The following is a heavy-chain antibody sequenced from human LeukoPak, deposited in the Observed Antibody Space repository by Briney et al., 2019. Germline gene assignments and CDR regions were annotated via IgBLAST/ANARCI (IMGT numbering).Heavy chain of an antibody. CDR2: VYSGGST. J-gene: IGHJ4*02. Sequence: PGGSLRLSCAVSGFTVSSNYMNWVRQAPGKGLEWVSVVYSGGSTYYADSVRGRFTISRDNSKNTLYLQMNSLRAEDTAVYYCARGEDYGDYFDYWGRGTLVTVSS. D-gene: IGHD4-17*01. V-gene: IGHV3-53*01. CDR3: ARGEDYGDYFDY. CDR1: GFTVSSNY.